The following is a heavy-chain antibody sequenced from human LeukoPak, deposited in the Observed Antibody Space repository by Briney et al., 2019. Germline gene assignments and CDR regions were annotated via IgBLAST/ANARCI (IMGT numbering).Heavy chain of an antibody. CDR3: TRYNNDHFDY. J-gene: IGHJ4*02. Sequence: GGSLRLSCAGSGFTFGGYGMHWFRQTPGKGLEWVAVIPYDGSRAFYADSVKGPFTISRDNFKNTMSVQMDDLRAEDTAVYYCTRYNNDHFDYWGQGTLVTVSS. V-gene: IGHV3-33*01. D-gene: IGHD1-14*01. CDR2: IPYDGSRA. CDR1: GFTFGGYG.